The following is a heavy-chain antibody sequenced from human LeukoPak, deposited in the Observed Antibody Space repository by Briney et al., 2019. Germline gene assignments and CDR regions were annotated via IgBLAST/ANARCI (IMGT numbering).Heavy chain of an antibody. CDR3: ARDVRGGYHDH. Sequence: GGSLRLSCAASGFTFTSYGMHWVRQAPGKGLVWVSRINTDGSSTTYADSVKGRFTISRDNAENTLYLQMNSLRAEDTAVYYCARDVRGGYHDHWGQGTLVTVSS. CDR2: INTDGSST. J-gene: IGHJ5*02. V-gene: IGHV3-74*01. CDR1: GFTFTSYG. D-gene: IGHD5-18*01.